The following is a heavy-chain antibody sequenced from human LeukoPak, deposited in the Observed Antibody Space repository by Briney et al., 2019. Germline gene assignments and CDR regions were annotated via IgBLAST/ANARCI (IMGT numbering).Heavy chain of an antibody. CDR2: IYYSGSA. V-gene: IGHV4-39*01. D-gene: IGHD3-10*01. CDR3: ARCISMVRGVIRPPDY. J-gene: IGHJ4*02. Sequence: SETLSLTCSVSGGSISSSSYHWGWIRQSPGKGLEWIGSIYYSGSAYYNPSLKSRLTISVDTSKNQISLKLNSVTAADTAVYYCARCISMVRGVIRPPDYWGQGTLVTVSS. CDR1: GGSISSSSYH.